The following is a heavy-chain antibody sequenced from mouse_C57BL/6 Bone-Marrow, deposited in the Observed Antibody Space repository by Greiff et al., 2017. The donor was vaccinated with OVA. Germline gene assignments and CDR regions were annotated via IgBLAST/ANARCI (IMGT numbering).Heavy chain of an antibody. CDR1: GYTFTSYW. CDR3: ARGGKGIYYAMDY. V-gene: IGHV1-53*01. Sequence: QVQLQQPGTELVKPGASVKLSCKASGYTFTSYWMHWVKQRPGQGLEWIGNINPSNGGTNYNEKFKSKATLTVDKSSSTAYMQLSSLTSEDSAVYSCARGGKGIYYAMDYWGQGTSVTVSS. CDR2: INPSNGGT. D-gene: IGHD1-3*01. J-gene: IGHJ4*01.